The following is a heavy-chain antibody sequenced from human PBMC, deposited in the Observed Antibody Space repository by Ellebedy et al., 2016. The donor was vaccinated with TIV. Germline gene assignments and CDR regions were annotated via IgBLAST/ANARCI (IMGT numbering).Heavy chain of an antibody. J-gene: IGHJ6*02. V-gene: IGHV3-23*01. D-gene: IGHD3-10*01. CDR1: GFTFSNYA. CDR2: ISGSGDTR. CDR3: ASSLSSV. Sequence: GESLKISCAASGFTFSNYAMRWVRQAPGKGLEWVSGISGSGDTRNYADSVKGRFTISRDNSNNILHLQMTSLRVEDTAVYFCASSLSSVWGQGTTVTVSS.